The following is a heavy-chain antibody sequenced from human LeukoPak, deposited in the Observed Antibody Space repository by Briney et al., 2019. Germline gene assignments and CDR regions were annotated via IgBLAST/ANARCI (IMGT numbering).Heavy chain of an antibody. D-gene: IGHD6-13*01. Sequence: SGTLSLTCAVSGGSISSSNWWSWVLQPPGRGLEWIVEIYHSGSTNYNPSLKSRVTISVDKSKNQFSLKLSSVTAADTAVYYCARAPIRSSSPSRWFDPWGQGTLVTVSS. V-gene: IGHV4-4*02. CDR1: GGSISSSNW. CDR2: IYHSGST. CDR3: ARAPIRSSSPSRWFDP. J-gene: IGHJ5*02.